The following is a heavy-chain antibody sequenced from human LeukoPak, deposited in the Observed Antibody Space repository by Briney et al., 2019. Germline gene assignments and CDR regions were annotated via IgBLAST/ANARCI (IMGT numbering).Heavy chain of an antibody. V-gene: IGHV3-21*01. CDR3: AREGSGSYYNPNWFDP. D-gene: IGHD3-10*01. J-gene: IGHJ5*02. CDR2: ISTDSIYI. Sequence: GGSLRLSCAASGFTFSTYNMNWVRQAPGKGLEWVSSISTDSIYIYYADSVQGRFTISRDNAKNSLYLQMNSLRAEGTAVYYCAREGSGSYYNPNWFDPWGQGTLVTVSS. CDR1: GFTFSTYN.